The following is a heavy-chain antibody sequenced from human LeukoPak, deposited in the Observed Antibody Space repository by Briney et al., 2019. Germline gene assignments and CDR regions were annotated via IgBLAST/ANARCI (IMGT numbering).Heavy chain of an antibody. CDR2: ISGSGGST. V-gene: IGHV3-23*01. D-gene: IGHD3-22*01. J-gene: IGHJ4*02. Sequence: GGSVRLSCAASGFTFSSYAMSWVRQAPGKGLEWVSTISGSGGSTYYADSVKGRFTISRDNSKNTLYLQMNSLRAEDTAVYYCARRASYDGTIFYFDYWGLGTLVTVSS. CDR1: GFTFSSYA. CDR3: ARRASYDGTIFYFDY.